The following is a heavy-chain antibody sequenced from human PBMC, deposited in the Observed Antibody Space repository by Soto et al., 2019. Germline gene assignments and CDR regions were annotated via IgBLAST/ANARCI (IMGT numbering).Heavy chain of an antibody. J-gene: IGHJ6*02. D-gene: IGHD6-19*01. V-gene: IGHV1-8*01. CDR3: ARGSYSSGWYGVYYYYYGMDV. CDR2: MNPNSGNT. Sequence: ASVKVSCKASGYTFTSYDINWVRQATGQGLEWMGWMNPNSGNTGYAQKFQGRVTMTRNTSISTAYMELSSLRSEDTAVYYCARGSYSSGWYGVYYYYYGMDVWGQGATVTVSS. CDR1: GYTFTSYD.